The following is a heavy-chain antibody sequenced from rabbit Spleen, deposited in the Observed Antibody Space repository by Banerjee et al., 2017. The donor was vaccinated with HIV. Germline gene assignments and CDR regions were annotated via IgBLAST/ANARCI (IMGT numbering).Heavy chain of an antibody. CDR2: IYGGNSGYT. V-gene: IGHV1S40*01. CDR1: GFSFSSSDY. D-gene: IGHD1-1*01. CDR3: ARNYVNAFDP. Sequence: QSLEESGGDLVKPEGSLTLTCTASGFSFSSSDYMCWVRQAPGKGLEWIACIYGGNSGYTYHATWATGRFTCSKTSSTTVTLQMTSLTAADTANYFCARNYVNAFDPWGQGTLVTVS. J-gene: IGHJ2*01.